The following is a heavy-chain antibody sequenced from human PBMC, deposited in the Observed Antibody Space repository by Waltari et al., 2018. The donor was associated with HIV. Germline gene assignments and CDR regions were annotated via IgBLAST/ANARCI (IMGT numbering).Heavy chain of an antibody. CDR2: IIARSGTT. CDR1: GFSFRIHA. Sequence: VQLLQSGGAVVQPGGSLSRSCAASGFSFRIHAMTWVRPAPGKGLEWFPTIIARSGTTYDADSVKGRFISSKDNSRNTLFLQMNSLRFEDTALYYCAKDRDIGRLRDVFDLWGPGTKVTVSS. D-gene: IGHD2-15*01. V-gene: IGHV3-23*01. J-gene: IGHJ3*01. CDR3: AKDRDIGRLRDVFDL.